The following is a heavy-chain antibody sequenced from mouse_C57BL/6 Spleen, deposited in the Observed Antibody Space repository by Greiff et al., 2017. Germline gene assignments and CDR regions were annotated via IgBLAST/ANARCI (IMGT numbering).Heavy chain of an antibody. Sequence: LQQSGASVKISCKASGYAFSSYWMNWVKQRPGKGLEWIGQIYPGDGDTNYNGKFKGKATLTADKSSSTAYMQLSSLTSEDSAVYFCARRDYSNYHYYAMDYWGQGTSVTVSS. CDR1: GYAFSSYW. J-gene: IGHJ4*01. D-gene: IGHD2-5*01. CDR2: IYPGDGDT. V-gene: IGHV1-80*01. CDR3: ARRDYSNYHYYAMDY.